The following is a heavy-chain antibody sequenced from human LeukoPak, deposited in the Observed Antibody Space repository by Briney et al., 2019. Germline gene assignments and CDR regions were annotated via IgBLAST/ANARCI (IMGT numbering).Heavy chain of an antibody. CDR3: AGGFSYGKDFDY. Sequence: SETLSLTCTVSGGSISSYYWSWIRQPPGKGLEWIGDIYYSGSTNYNPSLKSRVTISVDTSKNQFSLKLSSVTAADTAVYYCAGGFSYGKDFDYWGQGTLVTVSS. CDR1: GGSISSYY. J-gene: IGHJ4*02. D-gene: IGHD1-26*01. V-gene: IGHV4-59*01. CDR2: IYYSGST.